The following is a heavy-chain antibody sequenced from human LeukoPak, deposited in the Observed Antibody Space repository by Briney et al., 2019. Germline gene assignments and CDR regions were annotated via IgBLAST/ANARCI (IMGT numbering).Heavy chain of an antibody. CDR3: TTSRYSYGYQMDV. CDR2: IKSKTDGGTR. CDR1: GFTFSNAW. Sequence: GSLRLSCAASGFTFSNAWMSWVRQAPGKGLEWVGRIKSKTDGGTRDYAAPVKGRFTISRDDSKNTLYLQMNSLKTEDTAVYYCTTSRYSYGYQMDVWGKGTTVTVSS. D-gene: IGHD5-18*01. J-gene: IGHJ6*03. V-gene: IGHV3-15*01.